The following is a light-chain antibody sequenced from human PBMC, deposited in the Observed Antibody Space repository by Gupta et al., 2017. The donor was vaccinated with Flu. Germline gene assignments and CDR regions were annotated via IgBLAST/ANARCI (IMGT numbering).Light chain of an antibody. J-gene: IGKJ1*01. V-gene: IGKV3-20*01. CDR1: QSVSSSY. CDR3: QQYVDSPWT. CDR2: GTT. Sequence: EIVLTQSPDTLSLSLGERATLSCKASQSVSSSYLAWYQQNPGQAPTLLLYGTTNRAIGIPDRFSGRGSGTDFALIISRLEPEDFAVYYCQQYVDSPWTFGQGTKVEIK.